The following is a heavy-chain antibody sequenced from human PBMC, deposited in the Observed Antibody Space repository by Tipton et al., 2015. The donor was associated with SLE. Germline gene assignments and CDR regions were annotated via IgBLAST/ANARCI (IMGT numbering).Heavy chain of an antibody. V-gene: IGHV4-59*12. Sequence: TLSLTCTVSGGSINNYYWSWIRQPPGKGLEWIAYIYYSGSTNYNPSLKSRVTMSVDTSKSQFSLKLSSVTAADTAVYYCAREGTPSYFDYWGQGTLVTVSS. CDR3: AREGTPSYFDY. CDR1: GGSINNYY. CDR2: IYYSGST. J-gene: IGHJ4*02.